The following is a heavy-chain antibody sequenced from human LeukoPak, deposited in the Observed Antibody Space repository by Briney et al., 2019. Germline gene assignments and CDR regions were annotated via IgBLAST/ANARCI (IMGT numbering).Heavy chain of an antibody. J-gene: IGHJ6*03. CDR3: ASALRYYMDV. CDR1: GFTFSSYS. Sequence: GGSLRLSCAASGFTFSSYSMNWVRQAPRKGLEWVSSISSSSSYIYYAESVKGRFTISRDNAKNSLYLQMNSLRAEDTAVYYCASALRYYMDVWGKGTTVTVSS. V-gene: IGHV3-21*01. CDR2: ISSSSSYI.